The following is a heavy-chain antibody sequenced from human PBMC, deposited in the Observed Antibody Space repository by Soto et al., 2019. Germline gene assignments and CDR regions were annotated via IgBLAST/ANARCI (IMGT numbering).Heavy chain of an antibody. CDR2: INAGTGQV. CDR3: ARVMTVQAFDI. J-gene: IGHJ3*02. V-gene: IGHV1-3*01. Sequence: GASVKVSCKASGYIFTRYGIHWVRQAPGQGLEWVGWINAGTGQVKYSQKFQGRVSMTRDTSASTAYMELSSLKSEDTAVYYCARVMTVQAFDIWGQGTKVTVSS. D-gene: IGHD4-17*01. CDR1: GYIFTRYG.